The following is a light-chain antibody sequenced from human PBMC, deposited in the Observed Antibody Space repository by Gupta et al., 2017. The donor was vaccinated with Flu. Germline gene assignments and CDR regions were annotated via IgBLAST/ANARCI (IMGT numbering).Light chain of an antibody. Sequence: DVHLTQSPPLLATFVGDRVTITCRASQNIEDWLAWYQQKPGTAPKLLISKASTLQSGVPSRFSGSGYGTDFTLTINNRQPDDSAIYICHQYDSYSPYTFGQGTKLLIK. CDR3: HQYDSYSPYT. J-gene: IGKJ2*01. CDR2: KAS. V-gene: IGKV1-5*03. CDR1: QNIEDW.